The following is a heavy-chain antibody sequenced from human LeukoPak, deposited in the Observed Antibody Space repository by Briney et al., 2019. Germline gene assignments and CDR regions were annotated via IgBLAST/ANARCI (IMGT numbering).Heavy chain of an antibody. V-gene: IGHV3-30-3*01. D-gene: IGHD3-9*01. CDR3: ARVRVILTTMASFSY. CDR1: EFTFTNYG. CDR2: ISNDGTDK. Sequence: QTGGSLRLSCAASEFTFTNYGMHWVRQAPGKGLEWVAVISNDGTDKYYADSVKGRFTISRDNSENTLYLQLNSLRPEDTAVYYCARVRVILTTMASFSYWGLGTLVTVSS. J-gene: IGHJ4*02.